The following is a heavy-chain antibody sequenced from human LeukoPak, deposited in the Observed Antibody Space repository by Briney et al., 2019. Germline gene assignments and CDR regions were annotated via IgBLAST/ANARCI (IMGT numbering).Heavy chain of an antibody. D-gene: IGHD3-3*01. CDR1: GFTFSSYA. J-gene: IGHJ4*02. V-gene: IGHV3-23*01. CDR2: ISGSGGST. CDR3: AMYYDFWSGSPGAYYFDY. Sequence: GGSLRLSCAASGFTFSSYAMSWVRQAPGKGLEWVSAISGSGGSTYYADSVKGRFTISRDNSKNTLYLQMNSLRAEDTAVYYCAMYYDFWSGSPGAYYFDYWGQGTLVTVSS.